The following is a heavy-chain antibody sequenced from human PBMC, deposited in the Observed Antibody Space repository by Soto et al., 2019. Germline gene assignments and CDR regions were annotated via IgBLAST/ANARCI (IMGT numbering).Heavy chain of an antibody. CDR2: IFSNDEK. V-gene: IGHV2-26*01. J-gene: IGHJ4*02. CDR1: GFSLSNARMG. Sequence: QVTLKESGTVLVKPTETLTLTCSVSGFSLSNARMGVSWIRQPPGKALEWLAHIFSNDEKSYSTSLKSRLTISRDTSKSQVVLTMTNMDPVDTATYYCARHGRGVGARPLDYWGQGTLVTVSS. D-gene: IGHD1-26*01. CDR3: ARHGRGVGARPLDY.